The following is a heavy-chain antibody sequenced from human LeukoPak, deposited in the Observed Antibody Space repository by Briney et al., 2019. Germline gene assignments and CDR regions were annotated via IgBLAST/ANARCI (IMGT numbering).Heavy chain of an antibody. CDR3: AKDGSSFEY. Sequence: GGSLRLFCAASGFNFGKNWMSWVRQAPGEGLEWVANIKEDESEKYYADSVKGRFTIARDNAKNSVYLNMNSLRAEDTAVYYCAKDGSSFEYWGQGILVTVSP. CDR1: GFNFGKNW. J-gene: IGHJ4*02. D-gene: IGHD3-10*01. CDR2: IKEDESEK. V-gene: IGHV3-7*01.